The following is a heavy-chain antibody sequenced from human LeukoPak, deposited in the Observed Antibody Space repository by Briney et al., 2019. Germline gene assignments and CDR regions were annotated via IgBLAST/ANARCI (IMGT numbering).Heavy chain of an antibody. CDR3: ARGQYHLLYWYFDL. Sequence: SETLSLTCTVSGGSISSYYWSWIRQPAGKGLEWIGRIYSSGSTNYNPSLKSRVTMSVDTSKNQFSLKLSSVTAADTAVYYRARGQYHLLYWYFDLWGRGTLVTVSS. V-gene: IGHV4-4*07. CDR2: IYSSGST. J-gene: IGHJ2*01. D-gene: IGHD2-2*01. CDR1: GGSISSYY.